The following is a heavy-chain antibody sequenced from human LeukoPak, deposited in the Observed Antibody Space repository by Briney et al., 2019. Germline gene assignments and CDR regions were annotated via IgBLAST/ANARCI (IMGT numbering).Heavy chain of an antibody. CDR2: IYTSGSA. CDR1: GGSISSGSYY. D-gene: IGHD1-26*01. CDR3: ARSGSSGYYYYYYMDV. V-gene: IGHV4-61*02. Sequence: PSETLSLTCTVSGGSISSGSYYWSWIRQPAGKGLEWIGRIYTSGSANYNPSLKSRVTISVDTSKNQFSLKLSSVTAADTAVYYCARSGSSGYYYYYYMDVWGKGTTVTVSS. J-gene: IGHJ6*03.